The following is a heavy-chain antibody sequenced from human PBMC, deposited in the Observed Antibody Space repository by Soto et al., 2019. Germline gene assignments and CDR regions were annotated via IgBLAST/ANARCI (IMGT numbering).Heavy chain of an antibody. CDR2: IYYSGST. D-gene: IGHD1-26*01. V-gene: IGHV4-39*01. Sequence: QLQLQESGPGLVKPSETLSLTCTGSGGSISRSSYYWGWIRQPPGKGLEWIGSIYYSGSTYYNPSLKSRVTISVDTSKNQFSLKLSSVTAADTAVYYCARPLGATGPFDYWGQGTLVTVSS. J-gene: IGHJ4*02. CDR1: GGSISRSSYY. CDR3: ARPLGATGPFDY.